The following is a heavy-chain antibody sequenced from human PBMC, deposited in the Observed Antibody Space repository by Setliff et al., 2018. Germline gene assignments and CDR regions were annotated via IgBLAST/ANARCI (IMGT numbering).Heavy chain of an antibody. Sequence: GASVKVSCKASGYTFTDYYIHWIRQAPGQGLEWMGWINANGGATNLAQRFQGRVTMTRDTSISTAYMELSSLRSDDTAVYYCARFSGHNYGSFDSWGQGTLVTVSS. D-gene: IGHD5-18*01. V-gene: IGHV1-2*02. CDR3: ARFSGHNYGSFDS. J-gene: IGHJ4*02. CDR2: INANGGAT. CDR1: GYTFTDYY.